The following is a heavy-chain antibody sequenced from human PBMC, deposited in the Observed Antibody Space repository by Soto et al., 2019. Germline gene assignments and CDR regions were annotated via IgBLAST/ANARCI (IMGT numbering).Heavy chain of an antibody. J-gene: IGHJ4*02. CDR1: GFTFTRYS. CDR3: ARESEDLTSNFDY. V-gene: IGHV3-21*06. CDR2: ISSTTNYI. Sequence: GGSLRLSCAASGFTFTRYSMNWVRQAPGKGLEWVTSISSTTNYIYYGDSMKGRFTISRDNAKNSLYLEMNSLRAEDTAVYCCARESEDLTSNFDYWGQGTLVTVSS.